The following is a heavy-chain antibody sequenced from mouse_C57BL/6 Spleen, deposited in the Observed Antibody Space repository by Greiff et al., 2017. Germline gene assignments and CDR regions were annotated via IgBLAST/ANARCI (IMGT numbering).Heavy chain of an antibody. CDR2: ISYDGSN. Sequence: EVHLVESGPGLVKPSQSLSLTCSVTGYSITSGYYWNWIRQFPGNKLEWMGYISYDGSNNYNQSLKNRISITRDTSKNPFFLKLNSVTTEDTATYYCARGTSNWYFDVWGTGTTVTVSS. D-gene: IGHD5-1*01. CDR3: ARGTSNWYFDV. J-gene: IGHJ1*03. CDR1: GYSITSGYY. V-gene: IGHV3-6*01.